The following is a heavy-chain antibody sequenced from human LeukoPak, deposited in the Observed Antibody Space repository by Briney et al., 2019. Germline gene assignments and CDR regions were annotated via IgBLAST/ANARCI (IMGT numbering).Heavy chain of an antibody. D-gene: IGHD1-14*01. J-gene: IGHJ4*02. V-gene: IGHV3-21*01. CDR3: ARDRGRNSFDY. CDR2: IDSSGGYM. Sequence: GGSLRLSCAASGFSFRNAWMSWVRQAPGKGLEWVSSIDSSGGYMFYADSVKGRFTISRDNSKNSLYLQLTSLRAEDTALYYCARDRGRNSFDYWGQGTLVSVSS. CDR1: GFSFRNAW.